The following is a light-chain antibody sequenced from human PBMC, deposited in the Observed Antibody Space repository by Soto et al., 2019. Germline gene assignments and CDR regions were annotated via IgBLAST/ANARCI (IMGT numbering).Light chain of an antibody. V-gene: IGKV3-11*01. J-gene: IGKJ5*01. CDR3: HQRSSWPIT. Sequence: EIVLTQSPATLSLSPGERATLSYRASQSVSNYLAWYQEKPGQAPRLLIYDAFNRATGIPARFSGSGSGTDFTLTISSLEPEDFAVYYCHQRSSWPITFGQGTRLEIK. CDR1: QSVSNY. CDR2: DAF.